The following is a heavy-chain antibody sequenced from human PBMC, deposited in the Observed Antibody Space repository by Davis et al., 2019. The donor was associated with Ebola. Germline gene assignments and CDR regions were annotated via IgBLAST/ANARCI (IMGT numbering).Heavy chain of an antibody. V-gene: IGHV1-69*05. D-gene: IGHD1-1*01. J-gene: IGHJ4*02. CDR3: ARDLPWGLEGFDY. CDR1: GGTFSSYA. Sequence: AASVNVSCKASGGTFSSYAISWVRQAPGQGLEWMGGIIPIFGTANYAQKFQGRVTMTTDTSTSTAYMELRSLRSDDTAVYYCARDLPWGLEGFDYWGQGTLVTVSS. CDR2: IIPIFGTA.